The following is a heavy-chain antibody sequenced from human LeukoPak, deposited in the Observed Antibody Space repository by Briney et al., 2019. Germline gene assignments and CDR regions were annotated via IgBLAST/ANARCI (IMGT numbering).Heavy chain of an antibody. CDR2: IKQDGSEN. J-gene: IGHJ4*02. D-gene: IGHD3-16*01. Sequence: GGSLRLSCAASGFTFSYYWMTWVRQAPGKGLEWVANIKQDGSENYYVDSVKGRFTIFRDTAKNSLYLQMSSLRAEDTAVYYCARGGLYFDNWGQGTLVTVSS. CDR1: GFTFSYYW. V-gene: IGHV3-7*03. CDR3: ARGGLYFDN.